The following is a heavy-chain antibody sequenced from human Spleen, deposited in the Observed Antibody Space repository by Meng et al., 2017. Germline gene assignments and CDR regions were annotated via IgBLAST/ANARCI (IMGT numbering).Heavy chain of an antibody. Sequence: ASVKVSCKASGYNFTGYYIHWVRQATGQGREWVGWINFKSGATNYAQKFQGRVTMTRDTSISTAYMGLTRLKSDDTAMYYCASAQYIGAPGTTAYFQYGMDVWGQGTTVTVSS. V-gene: IGHV1-2*02. CDR3: ASAQYIGAPGTTAYFQYGMDV. J-gene: IGHJ6*02. CDR1: GYNFTGYY. CDR2: INFKSGAT. D-gene: IGHD1/OR15-1a*01.